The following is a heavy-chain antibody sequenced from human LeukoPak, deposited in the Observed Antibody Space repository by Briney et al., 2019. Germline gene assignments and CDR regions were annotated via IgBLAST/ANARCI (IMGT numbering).Heavy chain of an antibody. Sequence: PSETLSLTCAVYGGSFSGYYWSWIRQPPGKGLEWIGEINHSGSTNYNPSLKSRVTISVDTSKNQFSLKLSSVTAADTAVYYCARDWGYCSSTSCYLYYYYYMDVWGKGTTVTVSS. CDR3: ARDWGYCSSTSCYLYYYYYMDV. CDR1: GGSFSGYY. CDR2: INHSGST. D-gene: IGHD2-2*01. V-gene: IGHV4-34*01. J-gene: IGHJ6*03.